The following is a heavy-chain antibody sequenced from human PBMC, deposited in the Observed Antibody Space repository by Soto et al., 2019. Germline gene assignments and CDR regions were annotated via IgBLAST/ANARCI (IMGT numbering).Heavy chain of an antibody. Sequence: EVQLVESGGGPAKPGGSLSLSCTASGFVFNGFTMNWVRQAPGKGLEWVSSIHSSGNSISYADSVKGRFTISRDNAKNSLFLQMTSLSDDDTAVYFCARDGPLWSLDYWGQGALVIVSS. CDR3: ARDGPLWSLDY. CDR2: IHSSGNSI. D-gene: IGHD3-10*01. CDR1: GFVFNGFT. V-gene: IGHV3-21*01. J-gene: IGHJ4*02.